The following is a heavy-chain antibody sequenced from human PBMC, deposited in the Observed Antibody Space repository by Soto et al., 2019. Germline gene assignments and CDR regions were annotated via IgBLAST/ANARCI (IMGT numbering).Heavy chain of an antibody. Sequence: EVQLLESGGGLVQPGGSLRLSCAASGFTFVNYAMNWVRQAPGKGLEWVATLSGSGTSTYYADSVKGRFTLSRDNSRNTLYLQMNSLRAEDTAVYYCAKGTSNGGWFNAFDYWGQGTLVTVSS. D-gene: IGHD6-19*01. CDR1: GFTFVNYA. J-gene: IGHJ4*02. V-gene: IGHV3-23*01. CDR2: LSGSGTST. CDR3: AKGTSNGGWFNAFDY.